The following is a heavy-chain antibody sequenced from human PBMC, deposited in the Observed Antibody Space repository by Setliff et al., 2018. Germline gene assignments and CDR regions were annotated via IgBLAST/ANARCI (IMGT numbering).Heavy chain of an antibody. J-gene: IGHJ6*03. CDR2: IYTSGST. Sequence: SETLSLTCTVSGGSISSYYWSWTRQPAGKGLEWIGRIYTSGSTNYSPSLKSRVTMSVDTSKNQFSLKLSSVTAADTAVYYCARDHGDYGYYYYYMDVWGKGTTVTVSS. CDR1: GGSISSYY. CDR3: ARDHGDYGYYYYYMDV. V-gene: IGHV4-4*07. D-gene: IGHD4-17*01.